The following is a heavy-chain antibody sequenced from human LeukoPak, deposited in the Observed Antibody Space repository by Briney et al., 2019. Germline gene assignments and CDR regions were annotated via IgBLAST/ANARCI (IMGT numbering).Heavy chain of an antibody. V-gene: IGHV3-74*01. CDR1: GFSFSTYW. CDR2: INTDGSIR. Sequence: GGSLRLSCAASGFSFSTYWMHWVRQVSGRGLEWVSCINTDGSIRNNADFVQGRFTISRDNAKNTVFLQMKSLRVDDTAVYYCAEGGGPRGFDYWGQGILVAVSS. CDR3: AEGGGPRGFDY. J-gene: IGHJ4*02. D-gene: IGHD3-10*01.